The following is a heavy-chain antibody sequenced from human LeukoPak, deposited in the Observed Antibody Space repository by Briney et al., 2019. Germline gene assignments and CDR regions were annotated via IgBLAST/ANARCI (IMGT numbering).Heavy chain of an antibody. V-gene: IGHV3-23*01. CDR1: GFTFSSYV. Sequence: PGGSLRLSCVASGFTFSSYVMSRVRQAPGKGLEWVSTISGIGASTYYADSVKGRFTISRDTSKNTLYLQMNSLRGEDTAVYYCAKAEELDDYGDYYYYMDVWGKGTTVTVSS. J-gene: IGHJ6*03. CDR2: ISGIGAST. D-gene: IGHD4-17*01. CDR3: AKAEELDDYGDYYYYMDV.